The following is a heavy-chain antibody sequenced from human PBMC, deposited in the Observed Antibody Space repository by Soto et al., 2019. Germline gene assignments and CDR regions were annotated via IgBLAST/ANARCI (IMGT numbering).Heavy chain of an antibody. J-gene: IGHJ6*02. CDR3: ARDARGGRYCSGGSCYPSGYYGMDV. V-gene: IGHV1-18*01. CDR1: GYTFTSYG. D-gene: IGHD2-15*01. CDR2: ISAYNGNT. Sequence: QVQLVQSGAEVKKPGASVKVSCKASGYTFTSYGISWVRQAPGQGLEWMGWISAYNGNTNYAQKLQGRVTMTTDTSTSTAYMELSSLRSDDTAVYYCARDARGGRYCSGGSCYPSGYYGMDVWGQGTTVTVSS.